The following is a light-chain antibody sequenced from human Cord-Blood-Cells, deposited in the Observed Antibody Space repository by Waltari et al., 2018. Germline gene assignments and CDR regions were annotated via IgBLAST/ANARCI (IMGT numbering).Light chain of an antibody. Sequence: QSALTQPASVSGSPGQSITISCTGTSSDVGGYNYVSWYQQHPGKAPILMIYDVSNRPSWVSNLFSGSKSGNTASLTIPGLQAEDEADYYCSSYTSSSTLVFGGGTKLTVL. J-gene: IGLJ2*01. CDR2: DVS. CDR1: SSDVGGYNY. CDR3: SSYTSSSTLV. V-gene: IGLV2-14*01.